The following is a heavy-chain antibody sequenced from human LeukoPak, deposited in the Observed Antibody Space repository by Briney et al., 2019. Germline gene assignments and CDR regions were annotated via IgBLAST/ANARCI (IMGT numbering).Heavy chain of an antibody. J-gene: IGHJ6*02. CDR3: ASDPHHASRMDV. Sequence: GGSLRLSCAAYGFTFSSYWMNWVRQAPGKGLEWVANIKQDGSEQYYVDSVKDRFTISRDNAKNSLYLQMNSLRAEDTAVYYCASDPHHASRMDVWGQGTTVTVSS. CDR2: IKQDGSEQ. D-gene: IGHD1-14*01. V-gene: IGHV3-7*01. CDR1: GFTFSSYW.